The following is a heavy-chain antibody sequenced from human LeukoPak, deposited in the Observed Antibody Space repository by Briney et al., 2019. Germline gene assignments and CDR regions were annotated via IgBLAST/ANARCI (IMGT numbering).Heavy chain of an antibody. J-gene: IGHJ5*02. V-gene: IGHV4-59*01. CDR3: ARSPGHNWFDP. CDR2: IYYSGST. CDR1: GGSISSYY. Sequence: SETLSLTCTVSGGSISSYYWSWIRQPPGKGLEWIGYIYYSGSTNYNPSLKSRVTISVDTSKNQFSLKLSSVTAADTAVYYCARSPGHNWFDPWGQGTLDTVSS.